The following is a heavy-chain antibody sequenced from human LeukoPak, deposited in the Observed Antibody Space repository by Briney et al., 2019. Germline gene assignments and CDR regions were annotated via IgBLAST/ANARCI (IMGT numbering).Heavy chain of an antibody. D-gene: IGHD3-10*01. CDR2: IKEDGSEK. CDR1: GFIFSSYW. CDR3: ASNLASSFHI. V-gene: IGHV3-7*01. Sequence: GGSLRLSCVASGFIFSSYWMSWVRQTPGKGLEWVANIKEDGSEKYYVDSVKGRFTISRDNAKNSLYLQMNSLRVEDTAIYYCASNLASSFHIWGQGKMVIVSA. J-gene: IGHJ3*02.